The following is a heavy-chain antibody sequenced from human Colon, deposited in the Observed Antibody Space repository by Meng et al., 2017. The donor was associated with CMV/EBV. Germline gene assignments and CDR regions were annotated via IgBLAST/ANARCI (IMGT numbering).Heavy chain of an antibody. D-gene: IGHD3-10*01. Sequence: GESLKISCAASGFTISNYEMNWVRQAPGKGLEWLSYIDNSSSSYIYYADSVKGRFTISRDNAKNSLYLQMNSLRAEDTAVYYCARPIKAGRKLLWFGDHDYGMDVWGQGTTVTVSS. CDR2: IDNSSSSYI. V-gene: IGHV3-21*05. CDR3: ARPIKAGRKLLWFGDHDYGMDV. J-gene: IGHJ6*02. CDR1: GFTISNYE.